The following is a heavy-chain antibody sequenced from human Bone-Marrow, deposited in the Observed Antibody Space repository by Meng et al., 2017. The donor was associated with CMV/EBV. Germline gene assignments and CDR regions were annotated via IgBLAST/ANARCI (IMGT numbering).Heavy chain of an antibody. J-gene: IGHJ4*02. Sequence: GGSLRLSCAASGFTFMNYAMSWVRQAPGKGLEWVSSISGSGVNTYYADSVKGRFTISRDNSKNTLYLQMNSLRAEDTAVYYCARGLFEETWTATYFDYWGQGTLVTVSS. D-gene: IGHD3/OR15-3a*01. CDR2: ISGSGVNT. V-gene: IGHV3-23*01. CDR1: GFTFMNYA. CDR3: ARGLFEETWTATYFDY.